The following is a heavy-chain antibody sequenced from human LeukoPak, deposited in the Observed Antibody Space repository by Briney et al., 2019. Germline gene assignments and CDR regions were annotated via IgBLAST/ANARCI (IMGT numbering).Heavy chain of an antibody. D-gene: IGHD4-17*01. CDR2: IYSSGST. J-gene: IGHJ3*02. V-gene: IGHV3-53*01. CDR1: GFTVSSNY. CDR3: ATRGYGDYLDYAFDI. Sequence: GGSLRLSCAASGFTVSSNYMSWVRQAPGKGLEWVSVIYSSGSTYYADSVKGRFTISRDNSKNTLYLQMNSLRAEDTAVYYCATRGYGDYLDYAFDIWGQGTMVTVSS.